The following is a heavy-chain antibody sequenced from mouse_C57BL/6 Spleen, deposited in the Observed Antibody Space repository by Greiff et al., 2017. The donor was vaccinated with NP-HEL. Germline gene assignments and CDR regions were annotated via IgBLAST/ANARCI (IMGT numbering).Heavy chain of an antibody. CDR1: GFTFSDAW. V-gene: IGHV6-6*01. CDR2: IRNKANNHAT. D-gene: IGHD1-1*01. Sequence: EVNVVESGGGLVQPGGSMKLSCAASGFTFSDAWMDWVRQSPEKGLEWVAEIRNKANNHATYYAESVKGRFTISRDDSKSSVYLQMNSLRAEDTGIYYCTRDTTVVATRFAYWGQGTLVTVSA. J-gene: IGHJ3*01. CDR3: TRDTTVVATRFAY.